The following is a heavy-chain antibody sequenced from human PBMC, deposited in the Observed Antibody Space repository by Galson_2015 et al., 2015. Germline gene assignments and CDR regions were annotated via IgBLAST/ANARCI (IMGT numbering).Heavy chain of an antibody. D-gene: IGHD1-26*01. Sequence: SLRLSCAASGFTFSSYAITWVHQAPGKGLEWVSTISGSGGSTNYADSVKGRFTISRDNSKNTLYLQMNSLTAEDTAVYYCAKKSIVAAGNWYFDLWGRGTLVTVSS. CDR3: AKKSIVAAGNWYFDL. J-gene: IGHJ2*01. V-gene: IGHV3-23*01. CDR1: GFTFSSYA. CDR2: ISGSGGST.